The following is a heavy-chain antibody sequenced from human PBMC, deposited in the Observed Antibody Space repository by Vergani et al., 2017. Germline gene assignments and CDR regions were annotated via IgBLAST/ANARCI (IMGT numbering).Heavy chain of an antibody. Sequence: QVQLPQWGAGLLKPSETLSLTCAVYGGSFSGYYWSWIRQPPGKGLDGIGEINHSGSTNYNPSLKSRVTISVATSKNQFSLKLSSVTAADTAVYYCARGNSSSWYGYYSYYGMDVWGQGTTVTVSS. J-gene: IGHJ6*02. CDR2: INHSGST. CDR3: ARGNSSSWYGYYSYYGMDV. D-gene: IGHD6-13*01. CDR1: GGSFSGYY. V-gene: IGHV4-34*01.